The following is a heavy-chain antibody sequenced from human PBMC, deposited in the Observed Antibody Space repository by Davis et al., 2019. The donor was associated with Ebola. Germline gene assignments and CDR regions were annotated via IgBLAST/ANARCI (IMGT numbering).Heavy chain of an antibody. CDR1: GFTFSSYS. V-gene: IGHV3-48*02. J-gene: IGHJ5*02. CDR3: ARGHGSSPDNWFDP. D-gene: IGHD1-26*01. Sequence: GESLKISCAASGFTFSSYSMNWVRQAPGKGLEWVSYISSSSSTIYYADSVKGRFTISRDNAKNSLYLQMNSLRDEDTAVYYCARGHGSSPDNWFDPWGQGTLVTVSS. CDR2: ISSSSSTI.